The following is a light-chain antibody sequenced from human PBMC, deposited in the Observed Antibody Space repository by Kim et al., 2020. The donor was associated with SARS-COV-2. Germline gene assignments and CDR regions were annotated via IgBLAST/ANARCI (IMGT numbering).Light chain of an antibody. V-gene: IGLV1-47*01. J-gene: IGLJ2*01. CDR2: RDD. CDR1: SSNIGMNY. Sequence: GKRVIISTSGGSSNIGMNYVYWYQHVPGTAPRLLIYRDDQRPSGVPDRFSGSKSGTSASLAISGLRSEDEADYYCAAWDDSLSAMVFGGGTQLTVL. CDR3: AAWDDSLSAMV.